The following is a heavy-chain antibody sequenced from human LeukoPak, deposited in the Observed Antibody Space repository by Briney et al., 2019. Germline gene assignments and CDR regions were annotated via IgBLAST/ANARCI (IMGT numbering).Heavy chain of an antibody. V-gene: IGHV1-18*01. CDR2: ISAYNGNT. J-gene: IGHJ6*03. D-gene: IGHD3-10*01. Sequence: ASVKVSCKASGYTFTSYGISWVRQAPGQGLEWMGWISAYNGNTNYAQKLQGRVTMTTDTSTSTAYMELRSLRSDDTAVYYCARDRYYYGSGSYYPFYYYYYMDVWGKGTTVTVSS. CDR1: GYTFTSYG. CDR3: ARDRYYYGSGSYYPFYYYYYMDV.